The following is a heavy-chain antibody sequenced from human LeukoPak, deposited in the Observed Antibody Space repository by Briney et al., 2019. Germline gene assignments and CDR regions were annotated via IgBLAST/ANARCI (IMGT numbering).Heavy chain of an antibody. D-gene: IGHD3-22*01. Sequence: SGTLSLTCTVSGGSISSYDWSWIRQPPGKGLEWVGSIYYSGSTNYNHSLKSRVTISADTSKNQFSLKLSSVTAADTAVYYCARLILPNYYDSSGHFDYWGQGALVTVSS. J-gene: IGHJ4*02. V-gene: IGHV4-59*08. CDR3: ARLILPNYYDSSGHFDY. CDR1: GGSISSYD. CDR2: IYYSGST.